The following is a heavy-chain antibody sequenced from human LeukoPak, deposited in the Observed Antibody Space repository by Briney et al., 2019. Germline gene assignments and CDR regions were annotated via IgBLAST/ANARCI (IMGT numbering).Heavy chain of an antibody. CDR3: ATPLGDFWSGYRARTDY. CDR1: GFTLSSYA. CDR2: ISGSGGST. Sequence: GGSLRLSCAASGFTLSSYAMSWVRQAPGKGLEWVSAISGSGGSTYYADSVKGRFTISRDNSKNTLYLQMNSLRAEDTAVYYCATPLGDFWSGYRARTDYWGQGTLVTVSS. D-gene: IGHD3-3*01. J-gene: IGHJ4*02. V-gene: IGHV3-23*01.